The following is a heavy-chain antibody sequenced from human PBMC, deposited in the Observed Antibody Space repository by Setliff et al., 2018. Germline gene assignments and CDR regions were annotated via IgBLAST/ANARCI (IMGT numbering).Heavy chain of an antibody. J-gene: IGHJ4*02. V-gene: IGHV1-46*01. Sequence: ASVKVSCKASGGTFTSYYMHWVRQAPGQGLEWMGIINPSGGSTSYAQKFQGRVTMTRDTSTSTVYMELSSLRSEDTAVYYCASDRLQTRSAVAGTIGDYWGQGTLVTVSS. CDR3: ASDRLQTRSAVAGTIGDY. CDR1: GGTFTSYY. CDR2: INPSGGST. D-gene: IGHD6-19*01.